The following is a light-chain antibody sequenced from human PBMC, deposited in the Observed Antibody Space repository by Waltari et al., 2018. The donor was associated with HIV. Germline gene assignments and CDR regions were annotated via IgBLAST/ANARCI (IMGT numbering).Light chain of an antibody. J-gene: IGLJ3*02. V-gene: IGLV3-21*02. CDR1: NVGSKS. Sequence: SYVLTQPPSVSVAPGQTARSTCGGPNVGSKSVHWYQQKPGQAPVLVVHDDSDRPSGIPERFSGSNSGNTATLTISRVEAGDEADYYCQVGDSSSDHWVFGGGTKLTVL. CDR3: QVGDSSSDHWV. CDR2: DDS.